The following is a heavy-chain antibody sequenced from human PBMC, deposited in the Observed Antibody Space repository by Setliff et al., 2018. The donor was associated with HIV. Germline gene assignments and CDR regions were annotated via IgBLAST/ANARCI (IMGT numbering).Heavy chain of an antibody. CDR3: ARDFKRYNSPCRFDP. D-gene: IGHD6-13*01. CDR2: INTSGST. J-gene: IGHJ5*02. CDR1: NGSISSGTFY. Sequence: SETLSLTCTVSNGSISSGTFYWNWIRQPAGKGLEWIGRINTSGSTNYNPSLKSRVTISVDKSQNQFSLKLSSVTAADTAVYYCARDFKRYNSPCRFDPWGQGTLVPVSS. V-gene: IGHV4-61*02.